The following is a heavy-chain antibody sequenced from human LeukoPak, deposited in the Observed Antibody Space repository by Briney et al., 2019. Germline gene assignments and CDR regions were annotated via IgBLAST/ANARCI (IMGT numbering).Heavy chain of an antibody. CDR2: IYHSGST. J-gene: IGHJ4*02. Sequence: PSETLSLTCAVSGGSIRSGGYYWSWIRQPPGKGLEWIGYIYHSGSTYYNPSLKSRVTISVDRSKNQFSLKLSSVTAADTAVYYCARGYCSSTSCYGFDYWGQGTLVTVSS. D-gene: IGHD2-2*01. V-gene: IGHV4-30-2*01. CDR1: GGSIRSGGYY. CDR3: ARGYCSSTSCYGFDY.